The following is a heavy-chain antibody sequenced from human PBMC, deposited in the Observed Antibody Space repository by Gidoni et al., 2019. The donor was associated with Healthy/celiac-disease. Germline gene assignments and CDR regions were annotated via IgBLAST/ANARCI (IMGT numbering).Heavy chain of an antibody. CDR1: GVTFRSYA. V-gene: IGHV1-69*01. CDR2: INPILDTA. CDR3: ARDFAVDSSGPYFDY. D-gene: IGHD3-22*01. Sequence: QVQLVQSGAEVKKPGSSVKVSCKASGVTFRSYAISWVRQAPGQGLEWMGGINPILDTANYAQKFQGKVTITADESTSTAYMELSSLRSEDTAVYYCARDFAVDSSGPYFDYWGQGTLVTVSS. J-gene: IGHJ4*02.